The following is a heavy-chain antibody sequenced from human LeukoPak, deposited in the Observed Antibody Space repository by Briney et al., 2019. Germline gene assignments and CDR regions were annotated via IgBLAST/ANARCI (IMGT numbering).Heavy chain of an antibody. CDR3: AREAWMVRGNRYNWFDP. CDR2: IYYSGST. J-gene: IGHJ5*02. D-gene: IGHD3-10*01. V-gene: IGHV4-39*07. CDR1: GGSISSSSYY. Sequence: SETLSLTCTVSGGSISSSSYYWGWIRQPPGKGLEWIGSIYYSGSTYYNPSLKSRVTISVDTSKNQFSLKLSSVTAADTAVYYCAREAWMVRGNRYNWFDPWGQGTLVTVSS.